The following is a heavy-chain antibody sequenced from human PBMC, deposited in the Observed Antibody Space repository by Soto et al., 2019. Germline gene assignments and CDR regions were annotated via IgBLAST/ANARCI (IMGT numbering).Heavy chain of an antibody. CDR1: GFTFGSHW. CDR3: SRFGTYYDSSGYLY. CDR2: INTDGRTT. D-gene: IGHD3-22*01. Sequence: SLRLSCAASGFTFGSHWMHWVRQAPGKGLMWVSRINTDGRTTNYADSVKGRFIISRDNARNTVYLQMNSLRADDTAVYYCSRFGTYYDSSGYLYWGQGTLVTVSS. V-gene: IGHV3-74*01. J-gene: IGHJ4*02.